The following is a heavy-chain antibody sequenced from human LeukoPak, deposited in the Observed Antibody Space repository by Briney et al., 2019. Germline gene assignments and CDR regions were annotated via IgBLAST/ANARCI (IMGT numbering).Heavy chain of an antibody. D-gene: IGHD6-6*01. V-gene: IGHV3-7*01. CDR1: GFTFSTYW. CDR2: IKQDGSTK. Sequence: GGSLRLSCATSGFTFSTYWMSWLRQAPGKGLEWVANIKQDGSTKYYVDSVKGRFTTSRDNANYALYLQMNSLRAEDTAVYYCARGDGSSSGLYFDSWGQGTLVTVSS. CDR3: ARGDGSSSGLYFDS. J-gene: IGHJ4*02.